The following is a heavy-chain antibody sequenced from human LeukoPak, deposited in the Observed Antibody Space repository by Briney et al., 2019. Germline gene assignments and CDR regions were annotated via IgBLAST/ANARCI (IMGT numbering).Heavy chain of an antibody. J-gene: IGHJ4*02. CDR1: GGTFTIYS. CDR3: ARGLMNDYDFWSGYLD. D-gene: IGHD3-3*01. Sequence: ASVKVSCTTSGGTFTIYSVSWVRQAPGQGLEWMGGIIPILDTTNYAQKFQGRVTITTDESASTAYMDLSSLRSDDTAIYYCARGLMNDYDFWSGYLDWGQGTLVTVSS. V-gene: IGHV1-69*05. CDR2: IIPILDTT.